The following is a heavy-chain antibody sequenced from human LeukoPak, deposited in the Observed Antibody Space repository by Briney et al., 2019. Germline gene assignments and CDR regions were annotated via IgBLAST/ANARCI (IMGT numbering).Heavy chain of an antibody. Sequence: ASVKVSCEASGYTFTGYYMHWVRQAPGQGLEWMGWINPNSGGTNYAQKFQGRVTMTRDTSISTVYMELSRLRSDDTAVYYCARDWGGYCSSTSCYLYNWFDPWGQGTLVTVSS. CDR2: INPNSGGT. J-gene: IGHJ5*02. V-gene: IGHV1-2*02. CDR3: ARDWGGYCSSTSCYLYNWFDP. D-gene: IGHD2-2*01. CDR1: GYTFTGYY.